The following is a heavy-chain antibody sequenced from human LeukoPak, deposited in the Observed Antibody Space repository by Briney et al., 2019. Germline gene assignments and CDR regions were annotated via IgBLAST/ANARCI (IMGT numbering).Heavy chain of an antibody. CDR3: ARTDYDFLYYMDV. CDR1: GFTFSSYA. D-gene: IGHD3-3*01. Sequence: GGSLGLSCAASGFTFSSYAMSWVRQAPGKGLVWVSRINTDGSSTSYADSVKGRFTISRDNAKNTLYLQMNSLRAEDTAVYYCARTDYDFLYYMDVWGKGTTVTVSS. V-gene: IGHV3-74*01. J-gene: IGHJ6*03. CDR2: INTDGSST.